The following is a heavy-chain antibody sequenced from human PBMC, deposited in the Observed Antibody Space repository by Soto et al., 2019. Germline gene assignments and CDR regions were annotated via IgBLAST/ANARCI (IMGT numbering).Heavy chain of an antibody. CDR3: ARGRNSAFDY. V-gene: IGHV6-1*01. J-gene: IGHJ4*01. CDR1: VDSVSSSGVA. CDR2: TYYASRWFY. D-gene: IGHD1-7*01. Sequence: PSQTLSLTCAISVDSVSSSGVAWNWFRQSPSRGQEWLGRTYYASRWFYEYGESVKSRITIDPDTSKNQFSLHVNSVTPEDTGVYYCARGRNSAFDYWGRGTLVTVSS.